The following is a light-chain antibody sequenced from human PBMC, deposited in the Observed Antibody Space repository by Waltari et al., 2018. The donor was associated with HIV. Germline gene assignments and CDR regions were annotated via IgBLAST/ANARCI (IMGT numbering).Light chain of an antibody. CDR3: ASFTGDNTVM. CDR2: DVD. Sequence: AVTQPASVSGLPGQSPPISCTGADSAFGLYNFVSWDQQHSGKPPKLILYDVDSRASGVSDRFSGSMSDNTASLTISGLRAEDEAHYYCASFTGDNTVMFGGGTEVTVL. V-gene: IGLV2-14*03. J-gene: IGLJ3*02. CDR1: DSAFGLYNF.